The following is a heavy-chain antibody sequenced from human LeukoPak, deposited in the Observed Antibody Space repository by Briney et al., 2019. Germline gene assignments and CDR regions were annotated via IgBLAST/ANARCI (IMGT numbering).Heavy chain of an antibody. CDR3: ARRVGFYGSGSLNYFDP. CDR2: VFRTGTT. V-gene: IGHV4-39*02. CDR1: GGSIATSSYY. J-gene: IGHJ5*01. D-gene: IGHD3-10*01. Sequence: PSETLSLTCSVSGGSIATSSYYWGWIRQPPGKGLEWIGSVFRTGTTYYSASLKSRVSISVDTSKNDFALKLASVTAADTAMYFCARRVGFYGSGSLNYFDPWGQGILVSVSS.